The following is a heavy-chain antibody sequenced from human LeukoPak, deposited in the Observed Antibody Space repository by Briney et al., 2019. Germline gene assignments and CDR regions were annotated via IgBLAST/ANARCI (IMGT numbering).Heavy chain of an antibody. CDR1: GFTFSSYA. D-gene: IGHD1-26*01. J-gene: IGHJ4*02. V-gene: IGHV3-23*01. CDR2: ISSNGGTT. Sequence: GGSLRLSCAASGFTFSSYAMSWVRQAPGKGLAWVSSISSNGGTTYYADSVKGRFTISRDNSKNTLYLQMNSLRAEDTAVYYCAKYSGSLFIVHFDYWGQGTLVPVFS. CDR3: AKYSGSLFIVHFDY.